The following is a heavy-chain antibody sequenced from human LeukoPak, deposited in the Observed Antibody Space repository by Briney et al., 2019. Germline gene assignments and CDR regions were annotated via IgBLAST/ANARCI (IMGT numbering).Heavy chain of an antibody. V-gene: IGHV3-74*01. CDR2: INTDGRTT. D-gene: IGHD2-2*02. CDR3: ARDNTYMFDY. Sequence: GGSLRLSCAASGFSFSSYWMNWVRQDPGKGLVWVAHINTDGRTTTYADSVKGRFTDARDNAKNTLYLEMNRLRAEDTAVYYCARDNTYMFDYWGQGTQVTVSS. J-gene: IGHJ4*02. CDR1: GFSFSSYW.